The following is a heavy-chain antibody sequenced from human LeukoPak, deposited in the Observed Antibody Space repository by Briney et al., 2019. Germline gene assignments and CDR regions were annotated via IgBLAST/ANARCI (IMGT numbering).Heavy chain of an antibody. CDR2: INTDGTVT. V-gene: IGHV3-74*01. D-gene: IGHD6-19*01. Sequence: GGSLRLSCAASGFTFSKYWMLWVRQAPGKGLKSVSRINTDGTVTTYADSVKGRFTVSRDNADNTMFPQMNSVRDEDTAVYYCATKQWLAPPPDSWGQGTPVTVSS. CDR3: ATKQWLAPPPDS. J-gene: IGHJ4*02. CDR1: GFTFSKYW.